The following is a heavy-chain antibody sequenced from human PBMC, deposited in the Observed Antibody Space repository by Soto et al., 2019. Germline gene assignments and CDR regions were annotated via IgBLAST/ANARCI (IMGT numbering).Heavy chain of an antibody. J-gene: IGHJ6*02. CDR3: ARDLLLYCSGGSCYSFDGMDG. V-gene: IGHV1-3*01. D-gene: IGHD2-15*01. CDR1: GYTFTSYA. Sequence: ASVKVRCKASGYTFTSYAIHWVRQAPGQRLEWMGWINAGNANTKYSQKFQGRVTITRDTSASTAYMGLSSLRYEDTAVYYCARDLLLYCSGGSCYSFDGMDGWGPGTTVAV. CDR2: INAGNANT.